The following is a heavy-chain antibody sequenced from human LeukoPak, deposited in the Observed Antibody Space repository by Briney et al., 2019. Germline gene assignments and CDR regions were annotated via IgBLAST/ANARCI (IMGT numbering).Heavy chain of an antibody. J-gene: IGHJ5*02. CDR1: GGSISSYY. D-gene: IGHD3-10*01. CDR2: ISNSGST. V-gene: IGHV4-59*08. Sequence: SETLSLTCTVSGGSISSYYWSWMRQPPGKGLEWIGYISNSGSTNYNPSLKSRVTISVDTPKNQFSLKLTSVTAADTAVYYCARQRGAFDPWGQGTLVTVSS. CDR3: ARQRGAFDP.